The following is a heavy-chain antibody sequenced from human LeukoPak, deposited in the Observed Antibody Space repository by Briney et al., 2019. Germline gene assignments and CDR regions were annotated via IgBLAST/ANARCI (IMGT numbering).Heavy chain of an antibody. CDR3: ARRSTLSYDYYMDV. J-gene: IGHJ6*03. CDR1: GYNFTSYW. D-gene: IGHD6-6*01. Sequence: GESLKISCKGSGYNFTSYWIGWVRQMPGKGLEWMGIIYPGGSDTRYSPSLQGPVTISADKSISTAYLQWSSLKASDSAMYYCARRSTLSYDYYMDVWGKGTTVTVSS. CDR2: IYPGGSDT. V-gene: IGHV5-51*01.